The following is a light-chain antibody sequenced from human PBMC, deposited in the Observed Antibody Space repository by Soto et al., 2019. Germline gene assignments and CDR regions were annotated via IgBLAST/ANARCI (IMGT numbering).Light chain of an antibody. Sequence: DIQMTQSPSTLSASVGDRVTITCRASQSLNNYLAWYQQKPGKAPKLLIYDASTLERGVPSRFSGTGSGAEFTLTISSLQPDDFATYYCQQYNNWPPITFGQGTRLEIK. CDR3: QQYNNWPPIT. V-gene: IGKV1-5*01. J-gene: IGKJ5*01. CDR2: DAS. CDR1: QSLNNY.